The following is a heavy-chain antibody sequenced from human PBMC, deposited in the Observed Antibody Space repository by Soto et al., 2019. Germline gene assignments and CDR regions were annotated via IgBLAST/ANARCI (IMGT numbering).Heavy chain of an antibody. D-gene: IGHD1-26*01. CDR1: GFNFSPYF. CDR3: VRDRGTPESFDI. Sequence: EAHLVESGGGLPQPGGSLRLSCVASGFNFSPYFMAWVRQGPGRGLEWVSHIKGDGTTTAYADSVRGRFIISRDNGRNTLVLQMNSLRDEDTAVYYCVRDRGTPESFDIWVQGTTVIVSS. J-gene: IGHJ3*02. CDR2: IKGDGTTT. V-gene: IGHV3-74*01.